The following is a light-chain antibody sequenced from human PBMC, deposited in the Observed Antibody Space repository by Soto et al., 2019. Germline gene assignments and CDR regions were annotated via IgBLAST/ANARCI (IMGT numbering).Light chain of an antibody. CDR1: SSNIGTYY. CDR2: DNN. CDR3: GTWDSSLRVYV. V-gene: IGLV1-51*01. J-gene: IGLJ1*01. Sequence: QSVLTQPPSVCAAPGHEVTISCSGSSSNIGTYYVSWYQQLPGTAPKLLIYDNNKRPSGIPDRFSGSKSGASATLGIAGLQTGDEADYYCGTWDSSLRVYVFGTGTKLTVL.